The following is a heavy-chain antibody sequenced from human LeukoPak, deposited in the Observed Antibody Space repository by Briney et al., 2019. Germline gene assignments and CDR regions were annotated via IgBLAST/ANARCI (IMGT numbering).Heavy chain of an antibody. CDR3: VRGPYGSGISNWFDP. CDR2: IYYSGDT. J-gene: IGHJ5*02. Sequence: SETLSLTCTVSDGAIAGYSWSWIRQPPGKGLEWIGYIYYSGDTNYNPSLQSRVTVSVDTSKNQFSLKLTSVTAADTAVYYCVRGPYGSGISNWFDPWGQGTLVIVSS. CDR1: DGAIAGYS. V-gene: IGHV4-59*01. D-gene: IGHD3-10*01.